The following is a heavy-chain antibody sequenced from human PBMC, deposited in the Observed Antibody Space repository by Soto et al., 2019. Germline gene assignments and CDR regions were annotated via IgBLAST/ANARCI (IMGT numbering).Heavy chain of an antibody. Sequence: TLSLTCTVSGGSITTGGYYWSWIRQLPGKGLEWIGHRYYSESTYYNPSLKSRVSISLDTSKNQFSLKPSFVTAADTAMYYCARTKCSGGSCYSWSLDYWGQGTPVTVSS. CDR3: ARTKCSGGSCYSWSLDY. V-gene: IGHV4-31*03. J-gene: IGHJ4*02. D-gene: IGHD2-15*01. CDR2: RYYSEST. CDR1: GGSITTGGYY.